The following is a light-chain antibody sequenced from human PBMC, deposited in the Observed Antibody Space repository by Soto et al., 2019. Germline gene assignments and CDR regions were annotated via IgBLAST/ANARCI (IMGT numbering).Light chain of an antibody. CDR3: QQSYSTRWT. V-gene: IGKV1-39*01. J-gene: IGKJ1*01. Sequence: DIQMTQSPFSLSASVGDRVTITCRASQTTSHYLNWYQEKPGKAPKLLIYAASSLQSGVPSRFSGSGSETDFTLTISSLQPEDFATYYCQQSYSTRWTFGQGTKVDIK. CDR2: AAS. CDR1: QTTSHY.